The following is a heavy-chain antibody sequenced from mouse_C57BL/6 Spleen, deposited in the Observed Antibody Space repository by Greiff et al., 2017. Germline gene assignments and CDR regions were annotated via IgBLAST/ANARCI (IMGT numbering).Heavy chain of an antibody. CDR2: IYPRDGST. Sequence: VQLKESGPELVKPGASVKLSCKASGYTFTSYDINWVKQRPGKGLEWIGWIYPRDGSTKYNEKFKGKATLTVDTSSSTAYMELHSLTSEDSAVYFCARGGYGSSSYYFDYWGQGTTLTVSS. CDR1: GYTFTSYD. V-gene: IGHV1-85*01. J-gene: IGHJ2*01. CDR3: ARGGYGSSSYYFDY. D-gene: IGHD1-1*01.